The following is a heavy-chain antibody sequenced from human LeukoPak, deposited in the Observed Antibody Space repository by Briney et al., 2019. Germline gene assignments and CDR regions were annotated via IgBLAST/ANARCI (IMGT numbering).Heavy chain of an antibody. CDR1: GYTFTGYY. D-gene: IGHD3-16*02. CDR2: INPNSGGT. J-gene: IGHJ5*02. V-gene: IGHV1-2*02. Sequence: ASVKVSCKASGYTFTGYYMHWVRQAPGQGLEWMGWINPNSGGTNYAQKFQGRVTMTRDTSISTAYMELSRLRSDDTAVYYCARTYYDYVWGSYRFHWFDPWGEGTLVTVST. CDR3: ARTYYDYVWGSYRFHWFDP.